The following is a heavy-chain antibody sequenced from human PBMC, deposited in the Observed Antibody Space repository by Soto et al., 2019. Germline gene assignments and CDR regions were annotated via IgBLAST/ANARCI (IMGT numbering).Heavy chain of an antibody. CDR2: ISPYLGNT. CDR1: GGTFSSYT. J-gene: IGHJ4*02. CDR3: ARDLGEYGDDY. D-gene: IGHD4-17*01. V-gene: IGHV1-18*01. Sequence: ASVKVSCKASGGTFSSYTISWVRQAPGQGLEWMGRISPYLGNTDYAQKLQGRVTMTTDTSTSTAYMELRSLRSDDTAVYYCARDLGEYGDDYWGQGTLVTSPQ.